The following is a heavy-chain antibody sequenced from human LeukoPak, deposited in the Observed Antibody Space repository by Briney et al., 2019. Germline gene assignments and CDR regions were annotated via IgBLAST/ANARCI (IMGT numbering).Heavy chain of an antibody. CDR2: INHSGST. Sequence: PSETLSLTCAVYGGSFSGYYWSWIRQPPGKGLEWIGEINHSGSTNYNPSLKSRVTISVDTSKNQFSLKLSSVTAADTAVYYCARPNTYYYDSSGYRDWGQGTLVTVSS. J-gene: IGHJ4*02. D-gene: IGHD3-22*01. CDR3: ARPNTYYYDSSGYRD. CDR1: GGSFSGYY. V-gene: IGHV4-34*01.